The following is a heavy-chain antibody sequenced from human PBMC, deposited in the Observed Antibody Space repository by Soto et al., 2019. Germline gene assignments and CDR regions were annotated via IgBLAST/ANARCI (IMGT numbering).Heavy chain of an antibody. CDR3: ARRITMVRGVISNWFDP. D-gene: IGHD3-10*01. J-gene: IGHJ5*02. Sequence: SETLSLTCAAYGGSFSGYYWSWIRQPPGKGLEWIGEINHSGSTNYNPSLKSRVTISVDTSKNQFSLKLSSVTAADTAVYYCARRITMVRGVISNWFDPWGQGTLVTVSS. V-gene: IGHV4-34*01. CDR2: INHSGST. CDR1: GGSFSGYY.